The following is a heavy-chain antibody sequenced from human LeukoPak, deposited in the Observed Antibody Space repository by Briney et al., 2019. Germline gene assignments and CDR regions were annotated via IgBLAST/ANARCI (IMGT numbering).Heavy chain of an antibody. CDR2: ISYDGSNK. V-gene: IGHV3-30*04. Sequence: GGSLRLSCAASGFTFSSYAMHWVRQAPGKGLEWVAVISYDGSNKYYADSVKGRFTITRDNSKNTLYLQMNSLRAEDTAVYYCARASFRSSGWYDHPFGYWGQGTLVTVSS. CDR3: ARASFRSSGWYDHPFGY. CDR1: GFTFSSYA. D-gene: IGHD6-19*01. J-gene: IGHJ4*02.